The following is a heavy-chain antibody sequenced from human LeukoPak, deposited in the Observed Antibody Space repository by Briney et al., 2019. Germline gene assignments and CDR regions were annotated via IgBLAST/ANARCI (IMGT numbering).Heavy chain of an antibody. V-gene: IGHV3-49*04. J-gene: IGHJ6*03. D-gene: IGHD3-10*01. CDR1: GFTVSSNY. CDR2: IRSKAYGGTT. Sequence: GGSLRLSCAASGFTVSSNYMSWVRQAPGKGLEWVGFIRSKAYGGTTEYAASVKGRFTISRDDSKSIAYLQMNSLKTEDTAVYYCTREHYGSGNPIYYYYYYMDVWGKGTTVTVSS. CDR3: TREHYGSGNPIYYYYYYMDV.